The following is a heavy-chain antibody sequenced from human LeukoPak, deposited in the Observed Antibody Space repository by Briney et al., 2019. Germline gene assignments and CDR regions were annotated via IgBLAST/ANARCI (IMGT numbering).Heavy chain of an antibody. D-gene: IGHD3-9*01. CDR2: IYYSGST. V-gene: IGHV4-59*01. CDR1: GGSISSYY. CDR3: ARVAGAITISPMDV. Sequence: PSETLSLTCTVAGGSISSYYWSWIRQPPGKGLEWIGYIYYSGSTNYNPSLKSRVTISVDTSKNQFSLKLSSVTAADTAVYYCARVAGAITISPMDVWGKGTTVTVSS. J-gene: IGHJ6*04.